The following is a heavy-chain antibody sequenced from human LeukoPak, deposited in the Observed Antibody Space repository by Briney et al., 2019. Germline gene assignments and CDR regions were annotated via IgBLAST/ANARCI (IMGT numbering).Heavy chain of an antibody. V-gene: IGHV4-39*01. CDR3: ASPYFDF. Sequence: PSETLSLTCTVSGGSISSGNYYWAWIRQPPGKGLEWIGGMYYSGSTYYNPSLKSRVTISVDTSKNQFSLKLSSVTATDTAVYYCASPYFDFWGQGTLVTVSS. CDR1: GGSISSGNYY. J-gene: IGHJ4*02. CDR2: MYYSGST.